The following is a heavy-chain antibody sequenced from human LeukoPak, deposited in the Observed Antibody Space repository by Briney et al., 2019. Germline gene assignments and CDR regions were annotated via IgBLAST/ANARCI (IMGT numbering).Heavy chain of an antibody. V-gene: IGHV3-30-3*01. J-gene: IGHJ4*02. Sequence: GGSLRLSCAASGFTVSSYAMHWVRQAAGKGLEWVAVISYDGSNKYYADSVKGRFTISRDNSKNTLYLQMNSLRAEDTAVYYCAREKRPLIDYWGQGTLVTVSS. CDR1: GFTVSSYA. CDR2: ISYDGSNK. CDR3: AREKRPLIDY. D-gene: IGHD6-6*01.